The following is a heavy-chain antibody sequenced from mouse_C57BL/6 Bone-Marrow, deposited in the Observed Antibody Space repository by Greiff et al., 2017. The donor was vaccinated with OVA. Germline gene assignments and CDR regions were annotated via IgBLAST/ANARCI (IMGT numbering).Heavy chain of an antibody. D-gene: IGHD1-1*01. V-gene: IGHV1-42*01. J-gene: IGHJ4*01. Sequence: VQLQQSGPELVKPGASVKISCKASGYSFTGYYMNWVKQSPEKSLEWIGEINPSTGGTTYNQKFKAKATLTVDKSSSTAYMQLKSLTSEDSAVYYCARSLWRTTGDAMDYWGQGTSVTVSS. CDR3: ARSLWRTTGDAMDY. CDR2: INPSTGGT. CDR1: GYSFTGYY.